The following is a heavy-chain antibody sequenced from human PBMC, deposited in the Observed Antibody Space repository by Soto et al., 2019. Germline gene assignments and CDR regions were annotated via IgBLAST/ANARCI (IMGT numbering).Heavy chain of an antibody. J-gene: IGHJ4*02. V-gene: IGHV3-66*01. CDR1: GFTFSSYW. Sequence: GGSLRLSCAASGFTFSSYWMSWVRQAPGKGLEWVSVIYSGGSTYYADSVKGRFTISRDNSKNTLYLQMNSLRAEDTAVYYCARGDIVVVPAAIDWGQGTLVTVSS. CDR2: IYSGGST. CDR3: ARGDIVVVPAAID. D-gene: IGHD2-2*01.